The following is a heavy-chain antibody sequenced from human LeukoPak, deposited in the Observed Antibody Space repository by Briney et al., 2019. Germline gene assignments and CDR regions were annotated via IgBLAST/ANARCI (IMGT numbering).Heavy chain of an antibody. D-gene: IGHD6-19*01. CDR1: GGSISSGDYY. J-gene: IGHJ1*01. CDR3: ARGVRNRGWYPIRGVYFQH. Sequence: PSQTLALTCTVSGGSISSGDYYLSWIRQPPGKGLEWIGEINHSGSTNYNPSLKSRVTISVDTSKNQFSLKLSSVTAADTAVYYCARGVRNRGWYPIRGVYFQHWGQGTLVTVSS. CDR2: INHSGST. V-gene: IGHV4-30-4*08.